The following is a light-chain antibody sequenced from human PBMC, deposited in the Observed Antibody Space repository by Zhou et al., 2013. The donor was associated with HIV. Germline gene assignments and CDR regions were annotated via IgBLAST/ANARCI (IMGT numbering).Light chain of an antibody. Sequence: EIVLVQSPATLSVSPGERATLSCRASQTASVNLAWYQQKPGQPPRLLIYGASTRATGVPARFSGSGSGTDFTLTINTLEPEDFAVYYCQHRSNWPPMCSFGQGTKLESK. CDR3: QHRSNWPPMCS. V-gene: IGKV3-15*01. CDR2: GAS. J-gene: IGKJ2*04. CDR1: QTASVN.